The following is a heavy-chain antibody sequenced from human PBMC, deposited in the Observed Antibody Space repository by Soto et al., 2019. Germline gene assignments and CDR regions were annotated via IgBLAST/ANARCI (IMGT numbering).Heavy chain of an antibody. CDR2: IYNSERT. V-gene: IGHV4-61*01. CDR3: GRGRDAYKSGY. D-gene: IGHD3-3*01. CDR1: GDSVSSAYYY. J-gene: IGHJ4*02. Sequence: QVQLQESGPGLVKPSETLSLTCNVSGDSVSSAYYYWTWIRQPPGKGLEWIGHIYNSERTGYSPSLRSRVTISVDASKNQFSLKLAPVTAADTAMYYGGRGRDAYKSGYWGQGILVTVSS.